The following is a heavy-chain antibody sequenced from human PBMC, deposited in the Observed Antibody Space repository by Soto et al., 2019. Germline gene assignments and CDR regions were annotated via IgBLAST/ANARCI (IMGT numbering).Heavy chain of an antibody. CDR1: GCTGSLNY. CDR2: ISNSGDT. J-gene: IGHJ6*02. Sequence: GGSLRLSCAGSGCTGSLNYMGWARQAPGKGLEWVSTISNSGDTYYADSVEGRFTISRDNSKDTLYLQMNSLRAEDAAVYYCAKPKYRGVVINVWGQGTTVTVSS. D-gene: IGHD3-10*01. CDR3: AKPKYRGVVINV. V-gene: IGHV3-23*01.